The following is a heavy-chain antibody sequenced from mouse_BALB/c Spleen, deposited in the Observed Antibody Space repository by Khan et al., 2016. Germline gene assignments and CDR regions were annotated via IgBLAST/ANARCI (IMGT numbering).Heavy chain of an antibody. CDR1: GDSITSGY. J-gene: IGHJ4*01. V-gene: IGHV3-8*02. Sequence: EVQLQESGPSLVKPSQTLSLTCSVTGDSITSGYWNWIRKFPGNKLEYMGYISYSGSTYYNPSLKSRISITRDTSKNQYYLQLNSVTTEDTATYYCARGYDYDYYAMDDWGQGTSVTVSS. CDR3: ARGYDYDYYAMDD. D-gene: IGHD2-4*01. CDR2: ISYSGST.